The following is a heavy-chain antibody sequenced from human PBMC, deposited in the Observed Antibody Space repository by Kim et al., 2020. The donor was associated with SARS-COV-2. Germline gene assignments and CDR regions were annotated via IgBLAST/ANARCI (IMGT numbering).Heavy chain of an antibody. J-gene: IGHJ3*01. V-gene: IGHV3-23*01. D-gene: IGHD6-13*01. Sequence: GGSLRLSCAASGFTFGTYGMSWVRQAPGKGLEWVSGISGSGFDIYSADSVKGRFAISRDNSKNMVYFELNSQRAEDTALYFCAKGQAAAGPWLEPFDFWG. CDR3: AKGQAAAGPWLEPFDF. CDR1: GFTFGTYG. CDR2: ISGSGFDI.